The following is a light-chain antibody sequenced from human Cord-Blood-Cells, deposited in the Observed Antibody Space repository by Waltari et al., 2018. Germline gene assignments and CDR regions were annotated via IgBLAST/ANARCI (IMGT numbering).Light chain of an antibody. V-gene: IGKV1-9*01. CDR3: QQLNSYPVT. CDR1: QVISSY. CDR2: AAS. J-gene: IGKJ4*01. Sequence: DIKLTQSPSFLSASVGDRVTITCRARQVISSYLAWYQQKPGKAPKLLIYAASTLQSGVPTSFSGSGAATEFTLTISMLHPEDAATYYCQQLNSYPVTFGGGTKVEIK.